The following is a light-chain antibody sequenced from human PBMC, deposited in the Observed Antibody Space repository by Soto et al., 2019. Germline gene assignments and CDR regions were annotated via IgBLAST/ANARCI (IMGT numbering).Light chain of an antibody. CDR2: RNN. V-gene: IGLV1-47*01. Sequence: QSVLTQPPSASGTPGQRVTISCSGSSSNIGSNYVYWYQQLPGTAPKLLISRNNQRPSGVPDRFSGSKSGTSASRAISGLRSEDEADYYCAAWDDSLSGLVFGGGTKVTVL. CDR3: AAWDDSLSGLV. CDR1: SSNIGSNY. J-gene: IGLJ2*01.